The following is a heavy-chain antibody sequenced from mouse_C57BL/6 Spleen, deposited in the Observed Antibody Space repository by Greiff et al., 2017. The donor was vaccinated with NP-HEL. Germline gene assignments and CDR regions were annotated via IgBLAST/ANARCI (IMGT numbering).Heavy chain of an antibody. V-gene: IGHV2-2*01. CDR3: AREGNWEGLFAY. CDR1: GFSLTSYG. D-gene: IGHD4-1*01. CDR2: IWSGGST. Sequence: VQGVESGPGLVQPSQSLSITCTVSGFSLTSYGVHWVRQSPGKGLEWLGVIWSGGSTDYNAAFISRLSISKDNSKSQVFFKMNSLQAEDTAIYYCAREGNWEGLFAYWGQGTLVTVSA. J-gene: IGHJ3*01.